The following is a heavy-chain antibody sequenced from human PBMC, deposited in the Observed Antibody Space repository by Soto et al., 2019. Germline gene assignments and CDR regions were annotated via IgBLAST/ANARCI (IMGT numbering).Heavy chain of an antibody. CDR2: FYYSGST. CDR1: GVSISTGGYY. J-gene: IGHJ5*02. V-gene: IGHV4-31*03. Sequence: QVQLQESGPGLVKPSQTLSLPCTVSGVSISTGGYYWNWIRQHPGKGLEWIGYFYYSGSTYYNPSLKSRVTISVNTSKNQFSLKLSSVTSADTAVYYCARSVCPWGQGTLVTVSS. CDR3: ARSVCP.